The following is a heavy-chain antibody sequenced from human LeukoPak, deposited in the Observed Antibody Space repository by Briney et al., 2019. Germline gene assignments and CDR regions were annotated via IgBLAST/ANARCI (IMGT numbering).Heavy chain of an antibody. CDR3: ARGDLQLERLDYYYYYMDV. D-gene: IGHD1-1*01. CDR1: GGSISSYY. J-gene: IGHJ6*03. CDR2: IYYSGST. V-gene: IGHV4-59*01. Sequence: SETLSLTCTVSGGSISSYYWSWLRQPPGKGLEWIGYIYYSGSTNYNPSLKSRVTISVDTSKNQFSLKLSSVTAADTAVYYCARGDLQLERLDYYYYYMDVWGKGTTVTISS.